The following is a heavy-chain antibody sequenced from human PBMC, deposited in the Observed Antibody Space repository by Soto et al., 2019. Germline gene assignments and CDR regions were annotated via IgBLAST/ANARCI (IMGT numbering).Heavy chain of an antibody. V-gene: IGHV4-34*01. D-gene: IGHD2-15*01. CDR2: INHSGST. Sequence: SETLSLTCAVYGGSFSGYYWSWIRQPPGKGLGWIGEINHSGSTNYNPSLKSRVTISVDTSKNQFSLKLSSVTAADTAVYYCARGNIGYCSGGRCPRNFDYWGQGTPLTVSS. CDR1: GGSFSGYY. J-gene: IGHJ4*02. CDR3: ARGNIGYCSGGRCPRNFDY.